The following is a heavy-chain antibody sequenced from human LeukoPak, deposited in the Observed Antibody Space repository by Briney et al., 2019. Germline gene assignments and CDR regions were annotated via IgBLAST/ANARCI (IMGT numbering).Heavy chain of an antibody. CDR2: ISSDGSSI. D-gene: IGHD1-26*01. Sequence: GGSLRLSCAASGFTFSRYWVYWVRQAPGMGLVWVSRISSDGSSISYADSVRGRFTISRDNAKNTLYLQMNSLRAEDTAVYYCARGWEPYDAFDIWGQGTMVTVSS. J-gene: IGHJ3*02. CDR3: ARGWEPYDAFDI. V-gene: IGHV3-74*01. CDR1: GFTFSRYW.